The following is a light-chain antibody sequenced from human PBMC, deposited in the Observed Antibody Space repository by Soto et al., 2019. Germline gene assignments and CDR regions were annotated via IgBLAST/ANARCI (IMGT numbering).Light chain of an antibody. J-gene: IGKJ2*01. CDR3: QQPNNWYT. V-gene: IGKV3-15*01. Sequence: EIVMTQSPGTLSVSPGERATLSCRASQSVSSNLAWDQQEPGQAPRLLIYGASTRATGLPARFSGSGSGTEFTLTISSLQSEDFAVYYCQQPNNWYTFGQGTKLEIK. CDR2: GAS. CDR1: QSVSSN.